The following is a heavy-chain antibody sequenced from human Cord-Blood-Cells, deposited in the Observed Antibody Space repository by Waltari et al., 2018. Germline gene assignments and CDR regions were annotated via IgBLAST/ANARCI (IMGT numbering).Heavy chain of an antibody. CDR2: IYYSGST. J-gene: IGHJ4*02. D-gene: IGHD3-3*01. V-gene: IGHV4-39*01. CDR1: GGSISSSSYY. CDR3: ARHWSLRGLAGYFDY. Sequence: QLQLQASGPGLVKPSETLSLTCTVSGGSISSSSYYWGWIRQPPGKGLEWIGSIYYSGSTYYNPSLKSRVTISVDTSKNQFSLKLSSVTAADTAVYYCARHWSLRGLAGYFDYWGQGTLVTVSS.